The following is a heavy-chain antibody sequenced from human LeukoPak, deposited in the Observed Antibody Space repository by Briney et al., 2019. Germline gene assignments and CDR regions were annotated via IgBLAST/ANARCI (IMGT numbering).Heavy chain of an antibody. Sequence: SETLSLTCTVSGDYISNYYWNWIRRPAGKGLEWIGRMYTSGSTNYNPSLRSRVTMSVDTSKNQFSLKLSSVTAADTAVYYCARPGRSGALDIWGQGTMVTVSS. CDR1: GDYISNYY. CDR3: ARPGRSGALDI. J-gene: IGHJ3*02. CDR2: MYTSGST. V-gene: IGHV4-4*07. D-gene: IGHD3-10*01.